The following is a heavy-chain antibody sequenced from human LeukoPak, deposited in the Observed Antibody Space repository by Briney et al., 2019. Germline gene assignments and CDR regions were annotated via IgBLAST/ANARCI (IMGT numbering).Heavy chain of an antibody. Sequence: GGSLRLSCAASGFTFNRNAISWVRQAPGKGLEWGSTIGSSGDKTFYADSVKGRFTISRDNSKNMVHLQMNSLTGEDTALYYCVRRGDASSGWGDHDFWGQGALVTVSS. CDR1: GFTFNRNA. V-gene: IGHV3-23*01. J-gene: IGHJ4*02. CDR3: VRRGDASSGWGDHDF. CDR2: IGSSGDKT. D-gene: IGHD6-19*01.